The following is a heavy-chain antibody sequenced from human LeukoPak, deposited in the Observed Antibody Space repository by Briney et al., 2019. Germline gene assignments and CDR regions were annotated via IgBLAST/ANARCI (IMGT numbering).Heavy chain of an antibody. CDR1: GFTFSTSW. V-gene: IGHV3-74*01. CDR3: TRVRSSSWYDY. J-gene: IGHJ4*02. Sequence: PGGSLRLSCAASGFTFSTSWMHWVRQAPGKGLEWVSRISGDGTTTTYADSVKGRFTISRDNAKNPLFLQMNSLRVDDTAVYYCTRVRSSSWYDYWGQGALVTVSS. CDR2: ISGDGTTT. D-gene: IGHD6-13*01.